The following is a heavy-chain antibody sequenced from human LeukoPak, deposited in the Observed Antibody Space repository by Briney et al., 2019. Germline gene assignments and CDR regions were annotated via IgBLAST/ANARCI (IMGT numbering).Heavy chain of an antibody. J-gene: IGHJ5*02. CDR3: ARHGGWLGSNWFGP. CDR2: IYYSGST. D-gene: IGHD3-16*01. CDR1: GGSISSYY. Sequence: SETLSLTCIVSGGSISSYYWSWIRQPPGKGLEWIGYIYYSGSTNYNPSLKSRVTISVDTSKNQFSLKLSSVTAADTAVYYCARHGGWLGSNWFGPWGQGTLVTVSS. V-gene: IGHV4-59*08.